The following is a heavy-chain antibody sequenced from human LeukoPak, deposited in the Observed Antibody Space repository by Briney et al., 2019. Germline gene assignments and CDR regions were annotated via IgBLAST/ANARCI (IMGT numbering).Heavy chain of an antibody. V-gene: IGHV5-51*01. J-gene: IGHJ4*02. CDR3: ARPMGPDILNGFYFDY. CDR2: IYPGDSDT. Sequence: GESLKISCKGFGYTFTTYWIAWVRQMPGKGPEWMGIIYPGDSDTRYSPSFQGQVTISADKFFNTAYLQWSSLKASDTAMYYCARPMGPDILNGFYFDYWGQGTLVTVSS. D-gene: IGHD3-9*01. CDR1: GYTFTTYW.